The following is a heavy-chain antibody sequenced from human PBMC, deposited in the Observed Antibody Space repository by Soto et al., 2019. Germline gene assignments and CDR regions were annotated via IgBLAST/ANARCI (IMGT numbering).Heavy chain of an antibody. CDR2: ISSTGNTI. D-gene: IGHD2-8*02. CDR1: GFTFSTYS. J-gene: IGHJ4*02. V-gene: IGHV3-48*01. Sequence: EVQVVESGGGLVQPGGSLRLSCAASGFTFSTYSMNWVRQAPGKGLEWVSYISSTGNTIYYPDTVKGRFTISRDTAKKSLYLQMNSLRAEDTAVCYCARSGYFDYWGQGTLVTVSS. CDR3: ARSGYFDY.